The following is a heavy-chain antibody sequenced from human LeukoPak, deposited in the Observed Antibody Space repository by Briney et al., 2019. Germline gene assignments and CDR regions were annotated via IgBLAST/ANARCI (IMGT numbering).Heavy chain of an antibody. D-gene: IGHD5-24*01. CDR2: IYYSGST. CDR3: ASFGRGLGWLQWGLLPSAAFDI. CDR1: GGSISSSNYY. V-gene: IGHV4-39*01. J-gene: IGHJ3*02. Sequence: SETLSLTCTVSGGSISSSNYYWGWIRQPPGKGLEWIGSIYYSGSTYYNPSLKSRVTISVDTSNNQFSLKLSSVTAADTAVYYCASFGRGLGWLQWGLLPSAAFDIWGQGTMVTVSS.